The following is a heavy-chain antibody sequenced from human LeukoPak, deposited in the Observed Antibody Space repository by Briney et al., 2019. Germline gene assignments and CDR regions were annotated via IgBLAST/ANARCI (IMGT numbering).Heavy chain of an antibody. J-gene: IGHJ6*03. Sequence: GGSLRLSCTGSGFTFSTYTMNWVRQAPGKGLEWVASIGSTSSNINYADSVKGRFTISRDNSKNTLYLQMNSLRAEDTAVYYCAKDTPLRSSWYTDYYYYYMDVWGKGTTVTISS. D-gene: IGHD6-13*01. CDR1: GFTFSTYT. CDR3: AKDTPLRSSWYTDYYYYYMDV. V-gene: IGHV3-23*01. CDR2: IGSTSSNI.